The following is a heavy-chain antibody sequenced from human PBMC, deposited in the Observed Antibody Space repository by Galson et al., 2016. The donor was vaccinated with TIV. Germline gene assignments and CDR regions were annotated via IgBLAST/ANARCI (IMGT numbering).Heavy chain of an antibody. CDR1: GYIFIAYY. V-gene: IGHV1-2*06. CDR3: AQAVYYDSTAYYPHY. J-gene: IGHJ1*01. Sequence: SVKVSCKASGYIFIAYYIHWVRQARGHGLEWMGRINPNSGDTNSAQKFQGRVTMTRDTSIRTAYLEVSRLTSDDTAVYFFAQAVYYDSTAYYPHYWGQGTLVTVSS. D-gene: IGHD3-22*01. CDR2: INPNSGDT.